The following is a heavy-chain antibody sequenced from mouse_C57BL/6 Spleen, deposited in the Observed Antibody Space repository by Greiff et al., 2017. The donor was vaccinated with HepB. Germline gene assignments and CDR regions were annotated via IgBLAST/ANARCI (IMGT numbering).Heavy chain of an antibody. CDR2: IYPGDGDT. Sequence: QVQLQQSGPELVKPGASVKISCKASGYAFSSSWMNWVKQRPGKGLEWIGRIYPGDGDTNYNGKFKGKATLTADKSSSTAYMQLSSLTSEDSAVYCCARWDYGSSYGAMDYWGQGTSVTVSS. D-gene: IGHD1-1*01. J-gene: IGHJ4*01. CDR1: GYAFSSSW. CDR3: ARWDYGSSYGAMDY. V-gene: IGHV1-82*01.